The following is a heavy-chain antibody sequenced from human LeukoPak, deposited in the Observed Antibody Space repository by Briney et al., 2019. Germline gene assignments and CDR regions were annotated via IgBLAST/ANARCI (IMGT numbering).Heavy chain of an antibody. J-gene: IGHJ1*01. D-gene: IGHD3-10*01. Sequence: GGSLRLSCAASGFIFSGYGMHWARQAPGKGLEWVALISHDESTKHYADSVKGRFTISRDNSKNTLYLQMNNLRVEDTAVYYCAKDRIVISFGDVSKHWGQGTLVTVSS. CDR1: GFIFSGYG. V-gene: IGHV3-30*18. CDR2: ISHDESTK. CDR3: AKDRIVISFGDVSKH.